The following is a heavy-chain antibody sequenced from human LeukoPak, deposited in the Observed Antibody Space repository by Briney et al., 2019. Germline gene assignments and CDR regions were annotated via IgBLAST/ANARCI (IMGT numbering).Heavy chain of an antibody. CDR1: GDSVSSNSAA. CDR2: TYYRSKWYS. Sequence: SQTLSLTCAISGDSVSSNSAAWNWIRQSPSRGLEWLGGTYYRSKWYSDYAVSVKGRITINPDTSKNQFSLQLNSVTPEDTAVYFCTRGITVTGYYFDYWGQGTLVTVSS. J-gene: IGHJ4*02. D-gene: IGHD6-19*01. V-gene: IGHV6-1*01. CDR3: TRGITVTGYYFDY.